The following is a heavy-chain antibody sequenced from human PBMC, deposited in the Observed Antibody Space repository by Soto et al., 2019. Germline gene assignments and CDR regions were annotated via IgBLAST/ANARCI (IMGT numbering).Heavy chain of an antibody. CDR2: IWYDGSNK. Sequence: QVQLVESGGGVVQPGRSLRLSCAASGFTFSSYGMHWVRQAPGKGLEWVAVIWYDGSNKYYADSVKGRFTISRDNSKNTLYLQMNSLRAEDTAVYSWARDQWLVSFDYWGQGTLVTVSS. J-gene: IGHJ4*02. V-gene: IGHV3-33*01. D-gene: IGHD6-19*01. CDR1: GFTFSSYG. CDR3: ARDQWLVSFDY.